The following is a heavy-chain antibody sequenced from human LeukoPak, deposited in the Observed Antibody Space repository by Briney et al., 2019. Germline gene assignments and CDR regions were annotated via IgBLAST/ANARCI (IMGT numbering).Heavy chain of an antibody. CDR2: AYYTGTS. D-gene: IGHD2-2*01. V-gene: IGHV4-59*02. J-gene: IGHJ4*02. CDR1: GGSVRNYY. Sequence: PSETLSLTCTVSGGSVRNYYWSWVRQPPGKGLEWLGYAYYTGTSNYNPSLKSRLNISVDTSKNQFSLTLTSVTAADTAVYYCATVSGTSSILYWGQGTLVIVSS. CDR3: ATVSGTSSILY.